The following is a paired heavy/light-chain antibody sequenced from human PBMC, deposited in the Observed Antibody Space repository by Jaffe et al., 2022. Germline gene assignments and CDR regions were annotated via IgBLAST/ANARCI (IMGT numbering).Light chain of an antibody. CDR3: GTWDSSLSAWV. V-gene: IGLV1-51*02. CDR2: ENN. J-gene: IGLJ3*02. CDR1: SSNIGNNY. Sequence: QSVLTQPPSVSAAPGQKVTISCSGSSSNIGNNYVCWYHQLPGAAPKLLIHENNKRPSGIPDRFSGSTSGTSATLAITGLQTGDEADYYCGTWDSSLSAWVFGGGTKLTVL.
Heavy chain of an antibody. V-gene: IGHV4-39*01. CDR1: GGSISRSGFY. CDR2: VYYSGGT. J-gene: IGHJ5*02. CDR3: ARSYYGSGGYSSRNWFDP. D-gene: IGHD3-10*01. Sequence: QLQLQESGPGLLKPSETLSLTCTVSGGSISRSGFYWGWIRQPPGKGLEWLGSVYYSGGTYYNPSLRGRVTMYVDTSKNQFSLKLSSVTAADTAIYYCARSYYGSGGYSSRNWFDPWGQGTLVTVSS.